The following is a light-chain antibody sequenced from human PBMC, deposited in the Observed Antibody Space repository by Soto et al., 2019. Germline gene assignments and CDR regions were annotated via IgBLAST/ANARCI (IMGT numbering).Light chain of an antibody. V-gene: IGLV8-61*01. J-gene: IGLJ3*02. CDR3: VLYMGSGIWV. CDR2: STN. Sequence: QAVVTQEPSFSVSPGRTVTLTCGLTSGSVSTSYNPSWYQQTPGQAPRTLIYSTNTRSSGVPDRFSGSILGNKAALTITGAQADDESDYYCVLYMGSGIWVFGGGTKVTVL. CDR1: SGSVSTSYN.